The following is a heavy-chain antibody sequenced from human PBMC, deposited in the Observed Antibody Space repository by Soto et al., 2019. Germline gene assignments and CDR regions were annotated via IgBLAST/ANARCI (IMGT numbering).Heavy chain of an antibody. V-gene: IGHV1-18*01. CDR2: ISAYNGNT. Sequence: QVQLVQSGAEVKKPGASVKVSCKASGYTFTSYGISWVRQAPGQGLEWMGWISAYNGNTNYAQKLQGRVTMTTDTSTSTADMELGSLRSDDTAVYYCARAREWLRSPYYYGMDVWGQGSTVTVSS. CDR1: GYTFTSYG. J-gene: IGHJ6*02. D-gene: IGHD5-12*01. CDR3: ARAREWLRSPYYYGMDV.